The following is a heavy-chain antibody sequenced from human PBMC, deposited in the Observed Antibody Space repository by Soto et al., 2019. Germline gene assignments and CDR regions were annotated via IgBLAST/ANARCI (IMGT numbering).Heavy chain of an antibody. Sequence: EVQLVQSGAEVKKPGESLKISCEVSGYRFTSHWIAWVRQVPGKGLEWMGIIYPGDSDTKYRQSFQGHVTISVDTSISTAYLQWVSLKASDTAMYYCARHIGAYYDNNGSHYFDYWGQGALVTVSS. CDR3: ARHIGAYYDNNGSHYFDY. CDR2: IYPGDSDT. D-gene: IGHD3-22*01. V-gene: IGHV5-51*01. J-gene: IGHJ4*02. CDR1: GYRFTSHW.